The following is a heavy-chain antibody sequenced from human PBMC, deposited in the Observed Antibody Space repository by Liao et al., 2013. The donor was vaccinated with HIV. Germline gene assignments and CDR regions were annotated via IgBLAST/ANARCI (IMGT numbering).Heavy chain of an antibody. CDR2: ISYSGSY. CDR3: ARNPNSGNYGGGFYYMDV. CDR1: GDSITNDNYY. Sequence: QVQLQESGPGLVKPSQTLSLTCSVSGDSITNDNYYWSWIRQSPGKGLEWIGYISYSGSYRSPPSLKSRVTIFLDMSKNQVSLDLTSVTAADTAVYYCARNPNSGNYGGGFYYMDVWGKGAAVIVSS. J-gene: IGHJ6*03. V-gene: IGHV4-30-4*08. D-gene: IGHD1-26*01.